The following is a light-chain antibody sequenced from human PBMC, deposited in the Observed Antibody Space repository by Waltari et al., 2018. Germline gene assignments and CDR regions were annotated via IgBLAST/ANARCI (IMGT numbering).Light chain of an antibody. V-gene: IGKV3-11*01. J-gene: IGKJ4*01. CDR1: QSVNSY. CDR3: QQRSNWPT. Sequence: EIVLTQSPATLSLSQGERANLSCRASQSVNSYLAWYQQKPGQAPRLLIYDASNRATGIPARFSGSGSGTDFTLTISSLEPEDFAVYYCQQRSNWPTFGGGTKVEIK. CDR2: DAS.